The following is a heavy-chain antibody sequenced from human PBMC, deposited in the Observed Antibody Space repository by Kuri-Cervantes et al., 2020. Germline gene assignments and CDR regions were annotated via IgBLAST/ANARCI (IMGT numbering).Heavy chain of an antibody. CDR3: ARDGINWETNYFDP. Sequence: GSLRLSCTDSGGSISSYYWSWIRQPPGKGLEWIGYIYYSGSTNYNPSLKSRVTISADRSNNHLSLRLISVTAADTAVYYCARDGINWETNYFDPWGLGTLVTVSS. J-gene: IGHJ5*02. V-gene: IGHV4-59*12. CDR1: GGSISSYY. D-gene: IGHD1-1*01. CDR2: IYYSGST.